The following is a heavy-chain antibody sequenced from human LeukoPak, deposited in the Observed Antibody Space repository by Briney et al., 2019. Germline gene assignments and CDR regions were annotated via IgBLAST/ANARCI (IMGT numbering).Heavy chain of an antibody. CDR1: GGSISSSSYY. D-gene: IGHD1-1*01. Sequence: SETLSLTCTVSGGSISSSSYYWGWIRQPPGKGLEWIGSIYYSGSTYYNPSLKSRVTISVDTSKNQFSLKLSSVTAADTAVYYCARLSGTASRDAFDIWGQGTMVTVSS. CDR3: ARLSGTASRDAFDI. CDR2: IYYSGST. J-gene: IGHJ3*02. V-gene: IGHV4-39*01.